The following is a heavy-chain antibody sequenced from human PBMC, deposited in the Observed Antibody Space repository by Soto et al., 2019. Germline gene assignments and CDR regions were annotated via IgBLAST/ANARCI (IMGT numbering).Heavy chain of an antibody. V-gene: IGHV4-34*01. J-gene: IGHJ4*02. D-gene: IGHD1-1*01. Sequence: QVQLQQWGAGLLKPSETLSLTCAVYGGSFSGYYWSWVRQSPGKGLEWIGEINPTGGTNYNPSLKSRGTISVDTSKDQFSLQLSSVTAADTAVYYCARTRATPASRNLDYWGQGTLVTVSS. CDR1: GGSFSGYY. CDR3: ARTRATPASRNLDY. CDR2: INPTGGT.